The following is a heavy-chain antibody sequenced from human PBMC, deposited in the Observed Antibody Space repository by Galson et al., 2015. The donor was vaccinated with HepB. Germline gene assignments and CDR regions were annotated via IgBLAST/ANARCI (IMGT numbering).Heavy chain of an antibody. CDR2: IWYDGNNK. Sequence: SLRLSCAASGFTFNNYGMQWVRRAPGKGLEWVAVIWYDGNNKYYADSVKGRFTISRDNSENTLYLQMNSLRAEDTAVYFCARSTGRGWYPPDYWGQGTLVTVSS. CDR3: ARSTGRGWYPPDY. CDR1: GFTFNNYG. V-gene: IGHV3-33*01. J-gene: IGHJ4*02. D-gene: IGHD6-19*01.